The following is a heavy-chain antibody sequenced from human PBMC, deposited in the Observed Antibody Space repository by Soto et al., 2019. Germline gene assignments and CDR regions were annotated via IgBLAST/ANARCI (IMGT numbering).Heavy chain of an antibody. D-gene: IGHD5-12*01. Sequence: EVQLLESGGGLVQPGGSLRLSCAASGFSFSSYAMVWVRQAPGKGLEWVSVISARGGSSYFAGSVKGRFTISRDNSKNLLSLEMNSLRAEDTAIYFCAKGSIEYSASVDNWGQGTLVLVSS. CDR3: AKGSIEYSASVDN. V-gene: IGHV3-23*01. CDR2: ISARGGSS. J-gene: IGHJ4*02. CDR1: GFSFSSYA.